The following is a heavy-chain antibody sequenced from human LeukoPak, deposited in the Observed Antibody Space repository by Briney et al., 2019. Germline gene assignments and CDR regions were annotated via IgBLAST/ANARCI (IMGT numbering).Heavy chain of an antibody. CDR2: ISGSGGST. V-gene: IGHV3-23*01. D-gene: IGHD3-3*01. Sequence: PGGSLRLSCAASGFTFSSYALSWVRQAPGKGLEWVSAISGSGGSTYYADSVKGRFTISRDNSKNTLYLQMNSLRGEDTAVYYCARGSWSGYYYFDYWGQRTLVTVSS. CDR3: ARGSWSGYYYFDY. J-gene: IGHJ4*02. CDR1: GFTFSSYA.